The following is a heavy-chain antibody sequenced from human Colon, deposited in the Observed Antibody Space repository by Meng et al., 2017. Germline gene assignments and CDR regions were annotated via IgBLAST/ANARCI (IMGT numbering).Heavy chain of an antibody. J-gene: IGHJ5*02. V-gene: IGHV4-4*02. CDR2: IHHSGRT. Sequence: HLAGSLPGLGMPWGSLPLTCTVSGASSLGLNWWTWVRQTPGKGLEWIGEIHHSGRTNSMPSLKSRVTLSLDKSKNQFSLKLSSVTSADTAVYYCARERLSSGWYGGRWFDPWGQGTLVTVSS. D-gene: IGHD6-19*01. CDR1: GASSLGLNW. CDR3: ARERLSSGWYGGRWFDP.